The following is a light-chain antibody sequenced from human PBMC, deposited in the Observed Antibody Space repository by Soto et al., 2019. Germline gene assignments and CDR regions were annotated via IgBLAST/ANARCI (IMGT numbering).Light chain of an antibody. J-gene: IGLJ1*01. Sequence: QFVLTQPASVSWSPGQSITISCTGTSSDVGAYNYDSWYQQYPGEAPKVIIYDVSHRPTGVSNRFSGSKSGNTASLTISGLQTQDEADYYCSSYTSATTYVFGTGTRSPS. CDR2: DVS. CDR1: SSDVGAYNY. V-gene: IGLV2-14*01. CDR3: SSYTSATTYV.